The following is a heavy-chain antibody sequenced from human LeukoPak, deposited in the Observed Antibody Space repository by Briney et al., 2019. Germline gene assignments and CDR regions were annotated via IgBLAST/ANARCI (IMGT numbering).Heavy chain of an antibody. CDR1: GFTFSSYA. CDR2: ISGSGGST. CDR3: ARVGAEIPHFNY. J-gene: IGHJ4*02. D-gene: IGHD1-26*01. V-gene: IGHV3-23*01. Sequence: TGGSLRLSCAASGFTFSSYAMSWVRQAPGKGLEWVSAISGSGGSTYYADSVKGRFTISRDNSKNTLYLQMNSLRAEDTAVYYCARVGAEIPHFNYWGQGTLVTVSS.